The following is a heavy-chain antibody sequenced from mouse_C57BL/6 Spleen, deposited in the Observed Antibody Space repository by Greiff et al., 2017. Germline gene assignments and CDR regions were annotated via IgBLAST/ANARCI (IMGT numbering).Heavy chain of an antibody. J-gene: IGHJ3*01. CDR1: GFTFSDYG. V-gene: IGHV5-17*01. D-gene: IGHD2-3*01. CDR2: ISSGSSTI. CDR3: ARRDGYYWFAY. Sequence: DVQLVESGGGLVKPGGSLKLSCAASGFTFSDYGMHWVRQAPEKGLEWVAYISSGSSTIYYADTVKGRFTISRDNAKNTLFLQMTSLRSEDTAMYYCARRDGYYWFAYWGQGTLVTVSA.